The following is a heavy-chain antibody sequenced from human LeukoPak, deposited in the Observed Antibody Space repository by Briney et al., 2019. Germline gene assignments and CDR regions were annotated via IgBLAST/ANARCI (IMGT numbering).Heavy chain of an antibody. V-gene: IGHV4-39*01. J-gene: IGHJ3*02. CDR1: GGSISSSSYY. CDR2: IYYSGST. Sequence: PSQTLSLTCTVSGGSISSSSYYWGWIRQPPGKGLEWIGSIYYSGSTYYNPSLKSRVTISVDTSKNQFSLKLSSMTAADTAVYYCAGYGAFDIWGQGTMVTVSS. CDR3: AGYGAFDI. D-gene: IGHD5-18*01.